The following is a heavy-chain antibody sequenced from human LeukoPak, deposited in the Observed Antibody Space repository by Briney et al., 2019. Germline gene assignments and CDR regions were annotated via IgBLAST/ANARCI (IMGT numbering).Heavy chain of an antibody. J-gene: IGHJ4*02. CDR3: ARSNSSLDPQFDY. CDR1: GGSISSYY. CDR2: IYYSGST. V-gene: IGHV4-59*01. Sequence: PSETLSLTCTVSGGSISSYYWSWLRQPPGKGLEWIGYIYYSGSTNYNPSLKSRVTISVDTSKNQFSLKLSSATAADTAVYYCARSNSSLDPQFDYWGQGTLVTVSS. D-gene: IGHD6-13*01.